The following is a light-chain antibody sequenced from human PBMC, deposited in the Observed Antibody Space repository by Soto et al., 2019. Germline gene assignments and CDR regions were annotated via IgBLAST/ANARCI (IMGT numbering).Light chain of an antibody. J-gene: IGLJ2*01. CDR3: SSYTSTTTL. V-gene: IGLV2-14*03. Sequence: QSALTQPASVSGSPGQSIAISCTGSSSDIGAYNYVSWYQYHPGKAPTLIISGVTNRPSGVSDRFSGSKSGNTASLTISGLQAEDEADYYCSSYTSTTTLFGGGTKLTVL. CDR1: SSDIGAYNY. CDR2: GVT.